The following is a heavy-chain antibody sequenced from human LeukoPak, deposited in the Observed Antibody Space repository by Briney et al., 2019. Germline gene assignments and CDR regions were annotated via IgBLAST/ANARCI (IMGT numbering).Heavy chain of an antibody. CDR2: ISGSGGST. CDR1: GFTFSNHA. J-gene: IGHJ4*02. Sequence: GGSLRLSCAASGFTFSNHAMSWVRQAPGKGLEWVSGISGSGGSTYYADAVKGRFTISRDNSKNTLYLQMNSLRAEDTAVYYCATDRGIVVVPAAILEYWGQGTMVTV. V-gene: IGHV3-23*01. CDR3: ATDRGIVVVPAAILEY. D-gene: IGHD2-2*01.